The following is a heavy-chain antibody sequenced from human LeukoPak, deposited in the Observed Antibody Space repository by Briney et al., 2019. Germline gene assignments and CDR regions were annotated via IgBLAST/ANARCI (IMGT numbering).Heavy chain of an antibody. CDR1: GFTFSSYS. Sequence: PGGSLRLSCAASGFTFSSYSMNWVRQAPGKGLEWVSSISSSSGYIYYADSVKGRFTISRDNAKNSLYLQMNSLRAEDTAVYYCARLQLGGDYWGQGTLVTVSS. J-gene: IGHJ4*02. V-gene: IGHV3-21*01. CDR3: ARLQLGGDY. CDR2: ISSSSGYI. D-gene: IGHD5-18*01.